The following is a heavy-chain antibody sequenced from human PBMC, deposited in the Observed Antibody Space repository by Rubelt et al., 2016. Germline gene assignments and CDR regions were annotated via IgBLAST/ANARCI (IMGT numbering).Heavy chain of an antibody. CDR2: INPNNGVT. CDR3: ARAQDYVYRD. Sequence: QVQLVQSGAEVKKPGASVKVSCKASGYTFTTYYMHWVRQAPGQGPEWMGRINPNNGVTNYAQKFQGRVTMTRNTSSSTAYMELSRLTSDDTAVYFCARAQDYVYRDWGQGTLVTVSS. CDR1: GYTFTTYY. D-gene: IGHD3-16*01. V-gene: IGHV1-2*06. J-gene: IGHJ4*02.